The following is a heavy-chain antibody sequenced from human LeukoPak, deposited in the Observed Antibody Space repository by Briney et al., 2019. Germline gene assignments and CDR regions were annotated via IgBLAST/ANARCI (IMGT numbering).Heavy chain of an antibody. CDR3: ARERSSSHIDY. CDR1: GGSISSGGYY. V-gene: IGHV4-31*03. CDR2: IYYSGST. J-gene: IGHJ4*02. D-gene: IGHD6-6*01. Sequence: SETLSLTCTVSGGSISSGGYYWSWIRQHPGKGLEWIGYIYYSGSTYYNPSLKSRVTISVDTSKNQFSLKLSSVTAADTAVYYCARERSSSHIDYWGQGTLVTVSS.